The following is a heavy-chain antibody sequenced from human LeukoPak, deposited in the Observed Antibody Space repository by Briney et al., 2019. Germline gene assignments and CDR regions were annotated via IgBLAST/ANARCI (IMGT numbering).Heavy chain of an antibody. CDR3: AGEVRARDGYNYGGSDY. CDR1: GGSISSGSYY. Sequence: KPSQTLSPTCTVSGGSISSGSYYWTWIRQPAGKGLEWIGRISATGSTNYNPSLKSRVTISIDTSKNQFSLKLSSVTAADTAVYYCAGEVRARDGYNYGGSDYWGQGTLVTVSS. J-gene: IGHJ4*02. V-gene: IGHV4-61*02. D-gene: IGHD5-24*01. CDR2: ISATGST.